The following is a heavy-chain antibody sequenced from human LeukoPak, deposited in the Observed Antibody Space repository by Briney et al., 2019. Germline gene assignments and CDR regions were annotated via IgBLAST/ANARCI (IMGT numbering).Heavy chain of an antibody. J-gene: IGHJ4*02. CDR2: ISAYNGNT. CDR3: ARLPDYYDSSACLDY. CDR1: GYTFTSYG. V-gene: IGHV1-18*01. Sequence: ASVKVSCKASGYTFTSYGISWVRQAPGQGLEWMGWISAYNGNTNYAQKLQGRVTMTTDTSTSTAYMELRSLRSDDTAVYYCARLPDYYDSSACLDYWGQGTLVTVSS. D-gene: IGHD3-22*01.